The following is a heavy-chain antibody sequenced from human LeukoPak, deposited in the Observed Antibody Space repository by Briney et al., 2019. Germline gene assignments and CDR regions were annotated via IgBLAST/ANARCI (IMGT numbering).Heavy chain of an antibody. V-gene: IGHV3-21*01. J-gene: IGHJ4*02. CDR2: ISSSSSYI. CDR1: GFTFSSYS. CDR3: ARDRYYYDSSGLS. D-gene: IGHD3-22*01. Sequence: GGSLRLYCAASGFTFSSYSMNWVRQAPGKGLEWVSSISSSSSYIYYADSVKGRFTISRDNAKNSLYLQMNSLRAEDTAVYYCARDRYYYDSSGLSWGQRTLVTVSS.